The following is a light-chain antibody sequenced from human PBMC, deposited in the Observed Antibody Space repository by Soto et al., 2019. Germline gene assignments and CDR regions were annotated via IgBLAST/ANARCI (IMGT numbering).Light chain of an antibody. V-gene: IGLV6-57*04. CDR3: QSYDGGIRV. Sequence: NFMLTQPHSVSESPGKTVTISCTRSSGSIARNFVQWFQQRPGSAPTIVIYEDNRRPSGVPDRFSASIDSSSASASLTISGLQTEDEADYYCQSYDGGIRVFGGGTKLTVL. CDR2: EDN. J-gene: IGLJ3*02. CDR1: SGSIARNF.